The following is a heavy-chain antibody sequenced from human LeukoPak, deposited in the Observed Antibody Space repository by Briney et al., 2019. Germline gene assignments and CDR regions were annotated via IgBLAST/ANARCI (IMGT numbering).Heavy chain of an antibody. J-gene: IGHJ6*03. Sequence: ASVTVSCKASGYTFTGYYMHWVRQAPGQGLEWMGWINPNSGGTNYAQKFQGRVTMTRDTSISTAYMELSSLRSEDTAVYYCATGPVRALGWYYMDVWGKGTTVTISS. CDR1: GYTFTGYY. CDR3: ATGPVRALGWYYMDV. V-gene: IGHV1-2*02. D-gene: IGHD2-21*01. CDR2: INPNSGGT.